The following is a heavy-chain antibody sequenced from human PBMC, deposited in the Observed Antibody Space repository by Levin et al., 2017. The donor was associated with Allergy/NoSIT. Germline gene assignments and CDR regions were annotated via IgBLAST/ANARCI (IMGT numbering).Heavy chain of an antibody. CDR3: ARGYDSGSYYYHY. CDR1: GGTFNRYA. J-gene: IGHJ4*02. V-gene: IGHV1-69*13. Sequence: VASVKVSCKASGGTFNRYAVSWVRQAPGQGLEWMGGIIPMFGTANYAQKFQGRVTITADESTNTAYINLGSLRSEDTAIYYCARGYDSGSYYYHYWGQGTLVTVSS. CDR2: IIPMFGTA. D-gene: IGHD3-10*01.